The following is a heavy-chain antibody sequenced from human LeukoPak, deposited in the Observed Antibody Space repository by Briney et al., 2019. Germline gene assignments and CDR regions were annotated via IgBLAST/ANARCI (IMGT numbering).Heavy chain of an antibody. CDR1: GYTITGYY. J-gene: IGHJ4*02. Sequence: ASVKVSCKAFGYTITGYYIHWVRQAPGQGLEWMGWINPNNGGTNSAQKFQGRVAMTRDTSIGTAYMELNRLTYDDTAVYYCGRDRHWNQGNFDYWGQGTLVTVSS. CDR2: INPNNGGT. D-gene: IGHD1-1*01. V-gene: IGHV1-2*02. CDR3: GRDRHWNQGNFDY.